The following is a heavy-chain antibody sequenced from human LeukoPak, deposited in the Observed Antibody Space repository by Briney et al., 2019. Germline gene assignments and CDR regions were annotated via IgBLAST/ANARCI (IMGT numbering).Heavy chain of an antibody. D-gene: IGHD2-15*01. CDR1: GYSFTSYG. CDR2: IYPGDSDT. Sequence: GESLKISFKGSGYSFTSYGIGWVRPKPGKGLEWLGIIYPGDSDTRYSPSFQGQVTISADKSTSTAYLQWSSLRASDTAMYYCARLGGAEAAARLDYWGQGTLVTVSS. V-gene: IGHV5-51*01. J-gene: IGHJ4*02. CDR3: ARLGGAEAAARLDY.